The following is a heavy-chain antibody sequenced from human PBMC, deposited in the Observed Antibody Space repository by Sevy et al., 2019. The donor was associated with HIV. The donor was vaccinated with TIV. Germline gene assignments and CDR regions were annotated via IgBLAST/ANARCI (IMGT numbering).Heavy chain of an antibody. Sequence: GESLKISCKGSGYSFTSYWIGWVRQMPGKGLEWMGIIYPGDSDTRYSPSFQGQVTISADKSISTAYLQWSSLKASDTAMYYCARQGAAAATLDWDFQHWGQGTLVTVSS. V-gene: IGHV5-51*01. CDR1: GYSFTSYW. D-gene: IGHD6-13*01. J-gene: IGHJ1*01. CDR2: IYPGDSDT. CDR3: ARQGAAAATLDWDFQH.